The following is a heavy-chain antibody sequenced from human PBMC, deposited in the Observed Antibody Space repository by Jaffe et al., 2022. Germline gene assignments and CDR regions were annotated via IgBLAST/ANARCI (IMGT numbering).Heavy chain of an antibody. Sequence: QVQLVQSGAEVKKPGSSVKVSCKASGGTFSSYAISWVRQAPGQGLEWMGGIIPIFGTANYAQKFQGRVTITADESTSTAYMELSSLRSEDTAVYYCAGRTPGYCSGGSCYSGPAAFDIWGQGTMVTVSS. V-gene: IGHV1-69*01. CDR1: GGTFSSYA. CDR3: AGRTPGYCSGGSCYSGPAAFDI. D-gene: IGHD2-15*01. J-gene: IGHJ3*02. CDR2: IIPIFGTA.